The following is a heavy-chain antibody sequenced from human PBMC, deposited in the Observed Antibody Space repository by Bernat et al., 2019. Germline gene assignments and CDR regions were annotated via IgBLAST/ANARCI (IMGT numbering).Heavy chain of an antibody. D-gene: IGHD5-18*01. Sequence: QVQLVESGGGVVQPGGSLRLSCAASGFTFSSYGMHWVRQAPGKGLEWVAFIRYDGSNKYYADSVKGRFTISRDNSKNTLYLQMNSLRAEDTAVYYCARDTAMASTFDYWGQGTLVTVSS. J-gene: IGHJ4*02. CDR3: ARDTAMASTFDY. CDR1: GFTFSSYG. V-gene: IGHV3-30*02. CDR2: IRYDGSNK.